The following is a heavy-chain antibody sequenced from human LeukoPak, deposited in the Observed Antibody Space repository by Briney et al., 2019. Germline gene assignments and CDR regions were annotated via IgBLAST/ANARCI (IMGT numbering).Heavy chain of an antibody. CDR2: ISDSSNFI. D-gene: IGHD1-26*01. CDR1: GFTFSDSY. Sequence: GGSLRLSCVASGFTFSDSYMSWIRQAPGKGLEWVSHISDSSNFIKYADPVKGRFTISRDNAKKSLFLQMNSLRAEDTAMYDCARDRQWELPPYYYYGLDVWGQGTTVTVSS. J-gene: IGHJ6*02. V-gene: IGHV3-11*05. CDR3: ARDRQWELPPYYYYGLDV.